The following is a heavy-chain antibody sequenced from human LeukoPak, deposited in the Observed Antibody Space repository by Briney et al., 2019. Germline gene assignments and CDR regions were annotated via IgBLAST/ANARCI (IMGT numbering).Heavy chain of an antibody. CDR2: ISYDGSNK. Sequence: PGGSLRLSCAASGFTFSSYAMHWVRQAPGKGLEWVAVISYDGSNKYYADSVKGRFTISRDNSKNTLYLQMNSLRAEDTAVYYCAKDNYDVWGQGTLVTVSS. J-gene: IGHJ4*02. V-gene: IGHV3-30*04. D-gene: IGHD3-22*01. CDR1: GFTFSSYA. CDR3: AKDNYDV.